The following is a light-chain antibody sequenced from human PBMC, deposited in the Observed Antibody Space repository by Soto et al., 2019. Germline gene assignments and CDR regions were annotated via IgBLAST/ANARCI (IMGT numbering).Light chain of an antibody. J-gene: IGKJ4*01. V-gene: IGKV3-15*01. CDR1: QSISDT. CDR2: GAS. Sequence: EIVITQSPATLPVSPGGRATLSCRASQSISDTLAWYLQKPGQAPRLLIYGASTRVPGFPAMFSGSGSGTEFTLTISSLQSEDFAVYYCQQYNNWTLTFGGGTKVDIK. CDR3: QQYNNWTLT.